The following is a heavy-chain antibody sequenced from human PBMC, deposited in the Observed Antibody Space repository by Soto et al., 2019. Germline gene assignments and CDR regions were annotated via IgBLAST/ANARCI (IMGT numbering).Heavy chain of an antibody. V-gene: IGHV3-30*18. CDR2: ISSDGSNK. CDR3: AKVNNWNYGAFDI. CDR1: GFTFSNYA. Sequence: PGGSLRLSCAASGFTFSNYAMHWVRQAPGKGLEWVTFISSDGSNKYYADSVKGRFTISRDNSKNTLYLQMNSLRAEDTAVYYCAKVNNWNYGAFDIWAKGQWSPSPQ. J-gene: IGHJ3*02. D-gene: IGHD1-7*01.